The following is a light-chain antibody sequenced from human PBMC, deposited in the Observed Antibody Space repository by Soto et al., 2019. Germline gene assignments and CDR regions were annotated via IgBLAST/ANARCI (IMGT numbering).Light chain of an antibody. V-gene: IGLV2-14*03. Sequence: QSVLTQPASVSGSPGQSITISCTGTSSDVGGYNFVSWYQQYPGKAPKLMIYDVTNRPSGVSNRFSGSKSGNTASLTISGLQAEDEADDYCSSYARSNTLLFGGGTQLTVL. J-gene: IGLJ2*01. CDR3: SSYARSNTLL. CDR2: DVT. CDR1: SSDVGGYNF.